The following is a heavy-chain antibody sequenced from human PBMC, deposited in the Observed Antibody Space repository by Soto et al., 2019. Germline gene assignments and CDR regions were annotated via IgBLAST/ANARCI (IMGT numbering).Heavy chain of an antibody. J-gene: IGHJ4*02. D-gene: IGHD2-2*01. CDR3: ARSVGVPAAPDS. Sequence: QVQLVQSGAEVKKPGASVKVSCKASGYTFTSYAMHWVRQAPGQRLEWMGWINAGNGNTKYSQKFQGRVTITRDTSASPAYMELSSLRSEDTAVYYCARSVGVPAAPDSWGQGTLVTVSS. CDR2: INAGNGNT. CDR1: GYTFTSYA. V-gene: IGHV1-3*01.